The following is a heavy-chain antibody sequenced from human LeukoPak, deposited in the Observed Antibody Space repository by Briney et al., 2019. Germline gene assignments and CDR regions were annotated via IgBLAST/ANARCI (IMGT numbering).Heavy chain of an antibody. V-gene: IGHV3-15*01. CDR3: AAVGEWLSNAFNT. Sequence: GGSLRLSCAASGFTFSIAWMSWVRQAPGKGLEWVGRIKSRGDGETRDYAAPAKDRFIIPRDDSKNTLYLQMNSLRTEDTAIYYCAAVGEWLSNAFNTWGQGTLVTVTA. CDR2: IKSRGDGETR. J-gene: IGHJ3*02. CDR1: GFTFSIAW. D-gene: IGHD3-3*01.